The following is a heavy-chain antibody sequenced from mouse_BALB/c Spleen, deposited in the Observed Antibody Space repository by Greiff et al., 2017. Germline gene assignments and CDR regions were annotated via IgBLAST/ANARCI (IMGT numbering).Heavy chain of an antibody. CDR2: IDPANGNT. CDR3: ASLTTATMDY. J-gene: IGHJ4*01. V-gene: IGHV14-3*02. Sequence: VQLQQSGAELVKPGASVKLSCTASGFNIKDTYMPWVKQRPEQGLEWIGRIDPANGNTKYDPKFQGKATITADTSSNTAYLQLSSLTSEDTAVYYCASLTTATMDYWGQGTSVTVSS. CDR1: GFNIKDTY. D-gene: IGHD1-2*01.